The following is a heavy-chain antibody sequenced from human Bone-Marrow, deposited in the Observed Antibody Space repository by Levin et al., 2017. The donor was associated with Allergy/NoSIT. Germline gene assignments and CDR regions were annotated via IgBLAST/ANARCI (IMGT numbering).Heavy chain of an antibody. CDR2: INTDGSTT. CDR3: ARDFHYYGLDV. J-gene: IGHJ6*02. V-gene: IGHV3-74*03. CDR1: GFTFSGYW. Sequence: GGSLRLSCAASGFTFSGYWMYWVRQAPGKGLVWVSRINTDGSTTQYADSVKGRFTISRDNAKNTLYLQMNSLRADDTAVYYCARDFHYYGLDVWGQGTTVTVSS.